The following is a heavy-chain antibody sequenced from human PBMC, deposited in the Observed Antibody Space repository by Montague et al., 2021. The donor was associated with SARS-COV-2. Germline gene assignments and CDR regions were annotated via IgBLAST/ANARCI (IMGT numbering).Heavy chain of an antibody. CDR3: VREYTGSSQAS. D-gene: IGHD6-6*01. CDR2: IFHSGTT. CDR1: GGSIVTGDYY. V-gene: IGHV4-39*02. Sequence: SETLSLTCSVSGGSIVTGDYYWAWSRQPPGKGLEWIGSIFHSGTTYYAPSLRGRVTISVDTSKNQFSLKLNPVTAADTAFYYCVREYTGSSQASWGQGTLVTVSS. J-gene: IGHJ5*02.